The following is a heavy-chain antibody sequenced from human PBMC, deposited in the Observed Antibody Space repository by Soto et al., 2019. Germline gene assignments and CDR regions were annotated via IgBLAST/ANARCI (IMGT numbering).Heavy chain of an antibody. V-gene: IGHV1-69*01. D-gene: IGHD3-16*02. Sequence: QVQLVQSGAEVKKPGSSVKVSCKASGGTFRAYAISWVRQAPGQGLEWMGGIIPLFGTTNYAQKCQSRVTITADESTSTANMELNSLKSEDTAVYYCASNNRASYHFDYWGQGTLLTVSS. CDR2: IIPLFGTT. CDR3: ASNNRASYHFDY. J-gene: IGHJ4*02. CDR1: GGTFRAYA.